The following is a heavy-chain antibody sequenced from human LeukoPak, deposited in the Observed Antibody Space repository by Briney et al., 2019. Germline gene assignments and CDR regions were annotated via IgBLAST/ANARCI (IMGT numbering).Heavy chain of an antibody. Sequence: PGGSLRLSCVASGFSFSGYAIHWVRQAPGKGLEWVALISYNGGRKDYADSVKGRFTIDRDNSKNTVYLQMNSLRPDDTAIYFCARQEARSYNYEGLDYWGQGSLVTVSS. J-gene: IGHJ4*02. CDR3: ARQEARSYNYEGLDY. D-gene: IGHD1-1*01. CDR1: GFSFSGYA. V-gene: IGHV3-30*04. CDR2: ISYNGGRK.